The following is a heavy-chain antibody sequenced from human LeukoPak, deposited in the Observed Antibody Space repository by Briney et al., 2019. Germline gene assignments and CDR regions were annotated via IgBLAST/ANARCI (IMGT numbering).Heavy chain of an antibody. CDR1: GYTFTSYY. V-gene: IGHV1-46*03. CDR2: INPSGGST. D-gene: IGHD3-3*01. CDR3: ARTPYYDFWSGDFDY. J-gene: IGHJ4*02. Sequence: EASVKVSCKASGYTFTSYYMHWVRQAPGQGLEWMGLINPSGGSTSYAQKFQGRVTMTRDTSTSTVYMELSSLRSEDTAVYYCARTPYYDFWSGDFDYWGQGTLVTVSS.